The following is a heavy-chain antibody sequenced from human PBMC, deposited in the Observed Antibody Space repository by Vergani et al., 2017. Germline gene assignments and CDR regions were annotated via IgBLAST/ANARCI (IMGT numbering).Heavy chain of an antibody. CDR1: GGTFSNYA. D-gene: IGHD6-13*01. J-gene: IGHJ2*01. CDR3: AGGHSSNWFAY. Sequence: QVQLVQSGAEVKKPGSSVKVSCKASGGTFSNYAISWVRQAPGQGFEWLGGIIPIFGTANYAQKFQGRVTITADKSTSTAYMELSSLRSEDTAVYFCAGGHSSNWFAYGGRVTLVTVS. V-gene: IGHV1-69*06. CDR2: IIPIFGTA.